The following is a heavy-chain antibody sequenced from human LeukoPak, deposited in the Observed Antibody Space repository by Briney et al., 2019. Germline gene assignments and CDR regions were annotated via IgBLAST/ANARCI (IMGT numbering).Heavy chain of an antibody. D-gene: IGHD2-2*01. CDR2: ISAYNGNT. CDR3: ARACSSTSCLYYYGMDV. V-gene: IGHV1-18*01. J-gene: IGHJ6*02. Sequence: GASVKVSCKASGYTLTSYGISWVRQAHGQGLEWMGWISAYNGNTNYAQKLQGRVTMTTDTSTSTAYMELRSLRSDDTAVYYCARACSSTSCLYYYGMDVWGQGTTVTVSS. CDR1: GYTLTSYG.